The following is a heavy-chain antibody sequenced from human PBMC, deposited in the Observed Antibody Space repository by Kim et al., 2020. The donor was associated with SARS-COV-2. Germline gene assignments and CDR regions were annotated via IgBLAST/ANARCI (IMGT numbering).Heavy chain of an antibody. CDR1: GGSFSGYY. CDR2: INHSGST. J-gene: IGHJ4*02. Sequence: SETLSLTCAVYGGSFSGYYWSWIRQPPGKGLEWIGEINHSGSTNYNPSLKSRVTISVDTSKNQFSLKLSSVTAADTAVYYCARGNRSTIFGVVMGWYYFDYWGQGTLVTVSS. V-gene: IGHV4-34*01. D-gene: IGHD3-3*01. CDR3: ARGNRSTIFGVVMGWYYFDY.